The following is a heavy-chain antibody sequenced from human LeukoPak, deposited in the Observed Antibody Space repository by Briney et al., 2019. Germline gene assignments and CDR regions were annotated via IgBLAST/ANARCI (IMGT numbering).Heavy chain of an antibody. CDR2: ISGSGSEDNT. CDR3: AKPRSISRYCPNGVCYDFDY. J-gene: IGHJ4*02. Sequence: GGSLRLSCAASGFIFSSYGMTWVRQAPGKGLEWVSAISGSGSEDNTYYADSVKGRFTISRDNSKNALYLQMNSLRAEDTALYYCAKPRSISRYCPNGVCYDFDYWGQGTLVTVSS. CDR1: GFIFSSYG. V-gene: IGHV3-23*01. D-gene: IGHD2-8*01.